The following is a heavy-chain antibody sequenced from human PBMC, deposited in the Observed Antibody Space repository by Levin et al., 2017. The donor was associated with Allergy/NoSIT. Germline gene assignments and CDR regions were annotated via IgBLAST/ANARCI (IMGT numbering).Heavy chain of an antibody. CDR3: ARGRRSSSPADKGGAERRAFGVEGYYFDY. CDR2: IIPIFGTA. V-gene: IGHV1-69*13. J-gene: IGHJ4*02. D-gene: IGHD6-13*01. Sequence: GASVKVSCKASGGTFSSYAISWVRQAPGQGLEWMGGIIPIFGTANYAQKFQGRVTITADESTSTAYMELSSLRSEDTAVYYCARGRRSSSPADKGGAERRAFGVEGYYFDYWGQGTLVTVSS. CDR1: GGTFSSYA.